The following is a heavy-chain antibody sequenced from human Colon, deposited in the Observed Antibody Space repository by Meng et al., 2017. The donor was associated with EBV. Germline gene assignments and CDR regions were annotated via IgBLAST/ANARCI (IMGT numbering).Heavy chain of an antibody. CDR2: IYRGGGT. Sequence: QVHVQESGPGLVEPSGTLSLTCAVSGGSISTSGWWSWVRQPPGKGLEWIGEIYRGGGTNYNPSFKSRVTISVDTSNNHFSLKLSYVTAADTAVYYCARVRVIPAAVGFDYWGQGTLVTVSS. J-gene: IGHJ4*02. D-gene: IGHD2-2*01. CDR3: ARVRVIPAAVGFDY. CDR1: GGSISTSGW. V-gene: IGHV4-4*02.